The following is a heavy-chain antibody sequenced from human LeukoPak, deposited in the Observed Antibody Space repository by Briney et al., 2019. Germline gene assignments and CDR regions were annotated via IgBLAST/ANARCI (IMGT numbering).Heavy chain of an antibody. Sequence: SETLSLTCAVSDFSISNGYYWGWIRQPPGKGLEWIGSIYHRGDTYYNPSLRSRVTISVDTSKNQFSLNLSSVTAADTAVYYXVRHLGNFWSGXYGFDYWGXXXLXTVX. CDR3: VRHLGNFWSGXYGFDY. D-gene: IGHD3-3*01. J-gene: IGHJ5*01. V-gene: IGHV4-38-2*01. CDR1: DFSISNGYY. CDR2: IYHRGDT.